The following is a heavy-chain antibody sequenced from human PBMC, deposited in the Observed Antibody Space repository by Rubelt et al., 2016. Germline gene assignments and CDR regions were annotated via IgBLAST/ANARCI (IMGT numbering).Heavy chain of an antibody. V-gene: IGHV4-39*01. D-gene: IGHD3-16*01. CDR3: AGLGYRNYVFFDY. CDR2: IFYSGTT. J-gene: IGHJ4*02. CDR1: GGSISSGVYY. Sequence: QLQLQESGPGLVKASETLSLTCTVSGGSISSGVYYWAWVRQPPGKGLEWIGSIFYSGTTYYHPSLKRRVIISLDTSKKLFSLRLTLVTVADTVGYYCAGLGYRNYVFFDYWGQGTLVTVSS.